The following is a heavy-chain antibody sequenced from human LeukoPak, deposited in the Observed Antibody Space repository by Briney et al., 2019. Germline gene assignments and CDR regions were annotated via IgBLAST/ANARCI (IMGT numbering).Heavy chain of an antibody. J-gene: IGHJ4*02. CDR2: ISGSGGST. D-gene: IGHD3-22*01. Sequence: PGGSLRLSCTASGFTFTSYAMSWVRQAPGKGLEWVSVISGSGGSTNHVDSVKGRFIISRDNPKNTLYLQMNSLRAEDTAVYFCAKRGVVIRVILVGFHKEAYYFDSWGQGALVTVSS. CDR1: GFTFTSYA. V-gene: IGHV3-23*01. CDR3: AKRGVVIRVILVGFHKEAYYFDS.